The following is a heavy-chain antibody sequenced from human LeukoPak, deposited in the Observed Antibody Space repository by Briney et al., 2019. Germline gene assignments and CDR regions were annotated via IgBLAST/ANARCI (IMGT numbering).Heavy chain of an antibody. CDR1: GFTFSSYA. CDR2: ISGSGGST. V-gene: IGHV3-23*01. CDR3: AKVPDFYGSGKPGYYFDY. J-gene: IGHJ4*02. D-gene: IGHD3-10*01. Sequence: GSLRLSCAASGFTFSSYAMSWVRQAPGKGLEWVSAISGSGGSTYYADSVKGRFTISRDNSKNTLYLQMNSLRAEDTAVYYCAKVPDFYGSGKPGYYFDYWGQGTLVTVSS.